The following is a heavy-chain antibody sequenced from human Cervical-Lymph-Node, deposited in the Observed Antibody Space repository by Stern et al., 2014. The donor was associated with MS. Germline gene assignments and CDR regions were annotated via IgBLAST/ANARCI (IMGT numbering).Heavy chain of an antibody. CDR3: ARRPYFWVSYRYYFDS. Sequence: VQLVPSGAELKKPGESLKISCKVSGFDFTDHWIGWVRQMPGKGLEWIGIIYPGDSCFQVSPSFQGRVTISADTSITTAFLQWTSLRASDTAVYYCARRPYFWVSYRYYFDSWGQGTLVTVSS. D-gene: IGHD3-16*02. CDR2: IYPGDSCF. J-gene: IGHJ4*02. CDR1: GFDFTDHW. V-gene: IGHV5-51*03.